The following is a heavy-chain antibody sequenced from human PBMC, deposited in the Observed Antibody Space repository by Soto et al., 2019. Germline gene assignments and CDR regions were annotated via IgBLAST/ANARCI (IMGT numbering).Heavy chain of an antibody. J-gene: IGHJ6*02. D-gene: IGHD3-9*01. CDR3: ARASSRQYFDWSAY. V-gene: IGHV4-30-4*01. Sequence: QVQLQESGPGLVKPSQTLSLTCTVSGGSISSGDYYWSWIRQPPGKGLEWIGYIYYSGSTSYNPSLQSRVTIPVDPSKNQFAPKRSSVPTADTAVYYCARASSRQYFDWSAYWGQGTTVTVSS. CDR1: GGSISSGDYY. CDR2: IYYSGST.